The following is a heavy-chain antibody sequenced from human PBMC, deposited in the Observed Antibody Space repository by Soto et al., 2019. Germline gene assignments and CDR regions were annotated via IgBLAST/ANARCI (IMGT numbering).Heavy chain of an antibody. CDR3: ARDLRWLTTHYCYYGMDV. D-gene: IGHD4-17*01. CDR2: ISYDGSNK. V-gene: IGHV3-30-3*01. J-gene: IGHJ6*02. CDR1: GFTFSSYA. Sequence: QVQLVESGGGVVQPGRSLRLSCAASGFTFSSYAMHWVRQAPGKGLEWVAVISYDGSNKYYADSVKGRFTISRDNSKNTLYLQMNSLRAEDTAVYYCARDLRWLTTHYCYYGMDVWGQGTTVTVSS.